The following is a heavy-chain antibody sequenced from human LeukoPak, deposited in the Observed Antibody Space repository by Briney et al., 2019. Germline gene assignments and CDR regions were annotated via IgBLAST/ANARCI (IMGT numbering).Heavy chain of an antibody. CDR3: ARSTPHYDWFDP. V-gene: IGHV3-21*01. J-gene: IGHJ5*02. D-gene: IGHD3-16*01. CDR2: ISCSSSYI. Sequence: TGVSLRRSCAACGFTFSSNSMNWVRQAQGKGLEWVSSISCSSSYIYYGDSVKGRFTISRDNAKNSLYLQMNSLRAEDTAVHYCARSTPHYDWFDPWGQGTLVTVSS. CDR1: GFTFSSNS.